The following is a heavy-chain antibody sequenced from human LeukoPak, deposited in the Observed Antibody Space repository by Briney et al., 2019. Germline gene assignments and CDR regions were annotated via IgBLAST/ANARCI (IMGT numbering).Heavy chain of an antibody. V-gene: IGHV4-61*01. D-gene: IGHD1-26*01. J-gene: IGHJ4*02. CDR1: GGSVSSGSYY. CDR3: AREPLGAHHRIAGATFSFDY. CDR2: IYYSGST. Sequence: SETLSLTCTVSGGSVSSGSYYWSWIRQPPGKGLEWIGYIYYSGSTNYNPSLESRVTISVDTSKNQFSLKLSSVTAADTAVYYCAREPLGAHHRIAGATFSFDYWGQGTLVTVSS.